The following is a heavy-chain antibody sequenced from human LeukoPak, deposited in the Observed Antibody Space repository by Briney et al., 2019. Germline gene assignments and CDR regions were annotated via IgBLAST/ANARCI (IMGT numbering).Heavy chain of an antibody. Sequence: SETLSLTCSVSGDSISSSSHFWGWIRQPPGKGLEWIGSIFYSGRAYYTPSLKNRVTISVDTSKNQFSLKLSSVTAADTAVYYCARAPTNQQICGGDCYRGAFDIWGQGTMVTVSS. V-gene: IGHV4-39*07. CDR2: IFYSGRA. CDR1: GDSISSSSHF. D-gene: IGHD2-21*02. CDR3: ARAPTNQQICGGDCYRGAFDI. J-gene: IGHJ3*02.